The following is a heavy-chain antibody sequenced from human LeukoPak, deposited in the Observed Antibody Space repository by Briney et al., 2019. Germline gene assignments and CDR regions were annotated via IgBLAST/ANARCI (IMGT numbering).Heavy chain of an antibody. CDR2: IIPIFGTA. D-gene: IGHD2-15*01. CDR3: ARDVYCSGGSCYWSYGAFDI. Sequence: SVKVSCKASGGTFSSYAISWVRQAPGQGLEWMGGIIPIFGTANYAQKLQGRVTITADESTSTAYMELSSLRSEDTAVYYCARDVYCSGGSCYWSYGAFDIWGQGTMVPVSS. CDR1: GGTFSSYA. V-gene: IGHV1-69*13. J-gene: IGHJ3*02.